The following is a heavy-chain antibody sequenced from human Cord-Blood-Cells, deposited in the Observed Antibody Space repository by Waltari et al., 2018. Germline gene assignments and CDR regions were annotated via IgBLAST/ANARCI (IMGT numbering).Heavy chain of an antibody. CDR1: GGSFSGYY. D-gene: IGHD5-12*01. V-gene: IGHV4-34*01. CDR2: INHSGST. Sequence: QVQLQQWGAGLLKPSETLSLTCAVYGGSFSGYYWSWIRQPPGKGLEWIGEINHSGSTNYTPSLKSRVTISVDTSKNQFSLKLSSVTAADTAVYYCARSSGYSGYDYAFDIWGQGTMVTVSS. J-gene: IGHJ3*02. CDR3: ARSSGYSGYDYAFDI.